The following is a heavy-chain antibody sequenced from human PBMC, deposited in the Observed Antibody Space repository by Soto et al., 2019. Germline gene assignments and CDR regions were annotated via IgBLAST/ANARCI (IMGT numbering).Heavy chain of an antibody. CDR2: ISGAGDNA. CDR1: GFTFSSYA. V-gene: IGHV3-23*01. D-gene: IGHD1-26*01. J-gene: IGHJ4*02. CDR3: AKGASSRYSGSYYFDY. Sequence: EVQLLESGGGLVQPGGSLRLSCAASGFTFSSYAMSWVRQAPGKGLEWVSAISGAGDNAYHADSVRGRFTISRDNSKNTLYLQMNSLRAEDTAVYYCAKGASSRYSGSYYFDYWGQGTLVTVSS.